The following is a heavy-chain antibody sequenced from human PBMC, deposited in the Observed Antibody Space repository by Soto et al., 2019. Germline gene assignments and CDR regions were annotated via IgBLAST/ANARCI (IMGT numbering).Heavy chain of an antibody. V-gene: IGHV3-30-3*01. CDR2: ISYDGSNK. J-gene: IGHJ4*02. Sequence: GSLRLSCASSGFTFSSYAMHWVRQAPGKGLEWVAVISYDGSNKYYADSVKGRFTISRDNSKKTLYLQMNSLRAEDTAVYYCARDKSSHYYDSSGFDYWGQGT. CDR1: GFTFSSYA. CDR3: ARDKSSHYYDSSGFDY. D-gene: IGHD3-22*01.